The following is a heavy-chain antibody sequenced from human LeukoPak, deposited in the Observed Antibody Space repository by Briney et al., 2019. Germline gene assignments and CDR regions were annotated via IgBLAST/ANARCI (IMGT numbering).Heavy chain of an antibody. J-gene: IGHJ4*02. D-gene: IGHD1-26*01. CDR3: ARDQDRYSGSYYDY. Sequence: PSETLSLTCTVSGGSISSYYWNWIRQPAGKGLEWIGHIHSSGSTNYNPSLKSRVTMSVDTSKNQFSLKVSSMTAADTAVYYCARDQDRYSGSYYDYWGQGTLVTVSS. V-gene: IGHV4-4*07. CDR2: IHSSGST. CDR1: GGSISSYY.